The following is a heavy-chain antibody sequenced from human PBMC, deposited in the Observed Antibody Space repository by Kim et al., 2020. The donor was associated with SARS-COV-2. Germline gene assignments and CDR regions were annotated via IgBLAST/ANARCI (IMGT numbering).Heavy chain of an antibody. CDR1: GFTFEDYG. D-gene: IGHD3-16*01. V-gene: IGHV3-20*01. CDR2: LNWIGGST. Sequence: GGSLRLSCEASGFTFEDYGMSWVRQPPGKGLEWVAGLNWIGGSTGYKDSVKGRFTVSRDNARNALYLQMNNLRADDTALYHCVRGYWGTDAFDFWGQGT. CDR3: VRGYWGTDAFDF. J-gene: IGHJ3*01.